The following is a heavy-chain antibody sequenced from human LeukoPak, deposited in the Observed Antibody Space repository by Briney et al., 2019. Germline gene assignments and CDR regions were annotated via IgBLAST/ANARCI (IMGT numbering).Heavy chain of an antibody. Sequence: GGSLRLSCTASGFTFSSYSLNWVRQAPGKGLEWVSSVSTGSNYIYYADSVKGRFTISRDNDKNTLYLQMNSLRAEDTAVYYCARDLYRRIAVAGAPGAFDIWGQGTMVTVSS. CDR1: GFTFSSYS. CDR2: VSTGSNYI. CDR3: ARDLYRRIAVAGAPGAFDI. D-gene: IGHD6-19*01. V-gene: IGHV3-21*01. J-gene: IGHJ3*02.